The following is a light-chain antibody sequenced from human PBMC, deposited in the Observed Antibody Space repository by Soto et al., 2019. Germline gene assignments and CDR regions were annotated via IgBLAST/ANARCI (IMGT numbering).Light chain of an antibody. J-gene: IGKJ1*01. CDR2: GAS. Sequence: EIVLTQTPATLSLSPGERATLSCGSSQSVSSSNLAWYRQKPGQAPRLLIYGASTRATGIPARFSASGSGTEFTLTISSLQSEDFAVYYCQEYNNWPPTFGQGTNVDIK. V-gene: IGKV3-15*01. CDR1: QSVSSSN. CDR3: QEYNNWPPT.